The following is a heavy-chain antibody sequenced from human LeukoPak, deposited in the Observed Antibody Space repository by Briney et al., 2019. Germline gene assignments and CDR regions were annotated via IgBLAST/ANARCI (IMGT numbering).Heavy chain of an antibody. Sequence: GGSLRLSCAASGFTVSSNYMSWVRQAPGKGLEWVSVIYSGGSTFYADSVKGRLTISRDNSKNTLYLQMNSLRAEDTAVYYCAKPPLSDYYDSSGYYYFDYWGQGTLVTVSS. J-gene: IGHJ4*02. CDR1: GFTVSSNY. D-gene: IGHD3-22*01. CDR2: IYSGGST. CDR3: AKPPLSDYYDSSGYYYFDY. V-gene: IGHV3-53*01.